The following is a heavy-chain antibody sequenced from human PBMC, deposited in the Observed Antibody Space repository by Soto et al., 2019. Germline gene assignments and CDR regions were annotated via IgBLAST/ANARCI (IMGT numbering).Heavy chain of an antibody. D-gene: IGHD6-13*01. CDR2: INTDGSTT. CDR3: SRPGWRIPAAVNEDS. V-gene: IGHV3-74*01. Sequence: HPGGSLRLSCTASGFTFSSYWMHWVRQAPGKGLVWVSRINTDGSTTIYADSVKGRFTISRDNAKNTLYLQMNSLKAEDTAVYYCSRPGWRIPAAVNEDSWGQGTLVTVSS. CDR1: GFTFSSYW. J-gene: IGHJ4*02.